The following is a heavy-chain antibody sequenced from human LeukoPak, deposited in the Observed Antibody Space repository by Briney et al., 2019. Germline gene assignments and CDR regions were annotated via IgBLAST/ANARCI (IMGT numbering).Heavy chain of an antibody. CDR1: GYTFTSYA. V-gene: IGHV1-3*01. Sequence: ASVKVSCKASGYTFTSYAMHWVRQAPGQRLEWMGWINAGNGNTKYSQKFQGRVTITRDTSASTAYMELSGLRSEDTAVYYRARGYCSGGSCYPRHSYNWFDPWGQGTLVTVSS. D-gene: IGHD2-15*01. CDR2: INAGNGNT. J-gene: IGHJ5*02. CDR3: ARGYCSGGSCYPRHSYNWFDP.